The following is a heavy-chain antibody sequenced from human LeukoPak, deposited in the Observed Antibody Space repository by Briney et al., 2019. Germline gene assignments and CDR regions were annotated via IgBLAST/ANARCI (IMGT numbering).Heavy chain of an antibody. V-gene: IGHV3-23*01. CDR2: ISGSGGST. CDR1: GFTFSSYA. D-gene: IGHD2-2*01. J-gene: IGHJ4*02. CDR3: AKDPYGTRYFDY. Sequence: GGSLRLSCAASGFTFSSYAMSWVRQAPGKGLEWVSAISGSGGSTYYADSVKGRFTISRDNAKNMVYLQMNSLRAEDTAVYYCAKDPYGTRYFDYWGQGTLVTVSS.